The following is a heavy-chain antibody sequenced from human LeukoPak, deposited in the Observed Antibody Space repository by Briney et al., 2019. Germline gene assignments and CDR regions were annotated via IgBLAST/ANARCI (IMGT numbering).Heavy chain of an antibody. CDR2: ISGSGGST. CDR1: GFTFSSYA. CDR3: AKGWESSGWYSDDAFDI. D-gene: IGHD6-19*01. V-gene: IGHV3-23*01. Sequence: QPGGSLRLSCAASGFTFSSYAMSWVRQAPGKGLEWVSAISGSGGSTYYADSVKGRFSISRDNSKNTLYLQMNSLRAEDTAVYYCAKGWESSGWYSDDAFDIWGQGTMVTVSS. J-gene: IGHJ3*02.